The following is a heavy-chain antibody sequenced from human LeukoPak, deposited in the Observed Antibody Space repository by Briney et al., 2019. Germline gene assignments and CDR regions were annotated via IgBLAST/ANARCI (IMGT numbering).Heavy chain of an antibody. Sequence: ASVKVSCKASGYTFTNYGISWLRQATGQGLEWMGWMNPNSGNTGYAQKFQGRVTMTRNTSISTAYMELSSLRSEDTAVYYCARELRGRGDSRWGQGTLVTVSS. CDR3: ARELRGRGDSR. CDR1: GYTFTNYG. CDR2: MNPNSGNT. V-gene: IGHV1-8*02. J-gene: IGHJ4*02. D-gene: IGHD2-21*02.